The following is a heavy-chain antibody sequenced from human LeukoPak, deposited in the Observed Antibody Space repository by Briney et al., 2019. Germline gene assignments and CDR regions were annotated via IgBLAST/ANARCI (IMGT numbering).Heavy chain of an antibody. CDR2: ISGSGGST. CDR3: AKYVLRFLERLFPAYFDY. V-gene: IGHV3-23*01. D-gene: IGHD3-3*01. Sequence: PGGSLRLSCAASGFTFSSYAMSWVRQAPGKGLEWVSAISGSGGSTYYADSVKGRFTISRDNSKNTLYLQMNSLRAEDTAVYYCAKYVLRFLERLFPAYFDYWGQGTLVTVSS. CDR1: GFTFSSYA. J-gene: IGHJ4*02.